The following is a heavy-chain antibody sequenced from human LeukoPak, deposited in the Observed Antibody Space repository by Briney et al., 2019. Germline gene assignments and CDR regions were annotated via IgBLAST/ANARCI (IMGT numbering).Heavy chain of an antibody. J-gene: IGHJ2*01. CDR2: ISRGSGSI. CDR1: GFTFSNQI. Sequence: PGGSLKLSCKASGFTFSNQIMNWVRQAPGKGLEWVSSISRGSGSIYYADSLKGRFTISRDNAKNSLYLQMNSLRVEDTAVYYCARAPRFSVGDCSDCDFLLWGRGTLVTVSS. CDR3: ARAPRFSVGDCSDCDFLL. D-gene: IGHD2-21*02. V-gene: IGHV3-21*01.